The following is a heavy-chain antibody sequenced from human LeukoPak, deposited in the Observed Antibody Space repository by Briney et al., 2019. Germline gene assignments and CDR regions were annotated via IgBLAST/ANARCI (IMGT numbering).Heavy chain of an antibody. CDR1: GFTFSSYG. CDR2: ISYDGSNK. CDR3: ARDCDYGNTSGMRCY. Sequence: GGSPRLSCAASGFTFSSYGMHWVRQAPGKGLEWVAVISYDGSNKYYADSVKGRFTISRDNSKNTLYLQMNSLRVGDTAIYYCARDCDYGNTSGMRCYWGQGTLVTVSS. D-gene: IGHD4-17*01. J-gene: IGHJ4*02. V-gene: IGHV3-30*03.